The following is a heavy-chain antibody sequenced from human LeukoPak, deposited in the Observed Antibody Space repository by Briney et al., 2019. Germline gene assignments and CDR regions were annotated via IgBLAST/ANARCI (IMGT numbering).Heavy chain of an antibody. CDR1: GGSISSGDYS. Sequence: PSQTLSLTCAVSGGSISSGDYSWSWIRQPPGKGLEWIGYIYHSGSTYYNPSLKSRVTISVDRSKNQFSLKLSSVTAADTAVYYCARAQQLVATFDIWGQGTMVTVSS. J-gene: IGHJ3*02. CDR2: IYHSGST. V-gene: IGHV4-30-2*01. D-gene: IGHD6-13*01. CDR3: ARAQQLVATFDI.